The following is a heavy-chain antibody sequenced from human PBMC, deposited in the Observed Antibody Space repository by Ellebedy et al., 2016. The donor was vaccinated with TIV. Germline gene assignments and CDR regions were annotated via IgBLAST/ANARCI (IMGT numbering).Heavy chain of an antibody. Sequence: AASVNVSCKASGYTFTTYGISWVRQAPGQGPEWVGWISAYYGTTHNAQKFQGRVTMTRDTSPRTAYMELRSLTSDDTAVYYCGREGESAGTVYFQYWGQGTLVTVSS. CDR2: ISAYYGTT. CDR3: GREGESAGTVYFQY. D-gene: IGHD6-13*01. CDR1: GYTFTTYG. V-gene: IGHV1-18*04. J-gene: IGHJ1*01.